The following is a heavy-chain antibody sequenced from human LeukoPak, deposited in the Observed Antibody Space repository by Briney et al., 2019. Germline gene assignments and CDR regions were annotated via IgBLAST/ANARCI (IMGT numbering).Heavy chain of an antibody. J-gene: IGHJ4*02. V-gene: IGHV1-2*02. CDR1: GYTFTGYY. CDR3: ARQRWLQSRGGFDY. CDR2: INPNSGGT. Sequence: ASVKVSCKASGYTFTGYYMHWVRQAPGQGLEWMGWINPNSGGTNYAQKFQGRATMTRDTSISTAYMELSRLRSDDTAVYYCARQRWLQSRGGFDYWGQGTLVTVSS. D-gene: IGHD5-24*01.